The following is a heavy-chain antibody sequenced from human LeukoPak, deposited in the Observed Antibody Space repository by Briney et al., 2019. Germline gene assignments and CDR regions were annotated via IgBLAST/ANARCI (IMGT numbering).Heavy chain of an antibody. CDR2: IIPILGIA. Sequence: SVKVSCKASGGTFSSYAISWVRQAPGQGLEWMGRIIPILGIANYAQKFQGRVTITADKSTSTAYMELSSLRSEDTAVYYCARGDSIVVVVAANAEYFQHWGQGTLVTVSS. D-gene: IGHD2-15*01. V-gene: IGHV1-69*04. CDR1: GGTFSSYA. CDR3: ARGDSIVVVVAANAEYFQH. J-gene: IGHJ1*01.